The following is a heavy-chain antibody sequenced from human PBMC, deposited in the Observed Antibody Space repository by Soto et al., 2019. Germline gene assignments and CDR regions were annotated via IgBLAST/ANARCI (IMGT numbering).Heavy chain of an antibody. J-gene: IGHJ4*02. V-gene: IGHV3-30*18. Sequence: PGGSLRLSCAASGFTFSSYGMHWVRQAPGKGLEWVAVISYDGSNKYYADSVKGRFTISRDNSKNTLYLQMNSLRAEDTAVYYCAKTNLHIVVVNGPEYYFDYWGQGTLVTVSS. CDR1: GFTFSSYG. CDR3: AKTNLHIVVVNGPEYYFDY. D-gene: IGHD2-21*01. CDR2: ISYDGSNK.